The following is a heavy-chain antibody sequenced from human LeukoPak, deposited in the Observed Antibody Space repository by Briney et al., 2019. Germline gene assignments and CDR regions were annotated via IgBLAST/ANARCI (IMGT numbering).Heavy chain of an antibody. CDR3: ARGDAFSGDH. CDR1: GFTFRNFW. CDR2: IHPEGNEK. J-gene: IGHJ4*02. Sequence: GGSLRLSCAASGFTFRNFWMSWVRQAPGRGLEWVANIHPEGNEKYHVESVKGRFAISRDNAKSSLFLQMNGLRAEDTAVYYCARGDAFSGDHWGQGTLVTVSS. V-gene: IGHV3-7*04.